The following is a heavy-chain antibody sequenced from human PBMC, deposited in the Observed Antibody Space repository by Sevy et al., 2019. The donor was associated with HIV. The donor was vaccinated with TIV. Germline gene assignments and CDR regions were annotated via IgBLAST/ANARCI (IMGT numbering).Heavy chain of an antibody. J-gene: IGHJ6*03. CDR2: IYYSGST. V-gene: IGHV4-31*03. CDR1: GGSISSGGYY. Sequence: SETLSLTCTVSGGSISSGGYYWSWIRQHPGKSLEWIGYIYYSGSTYYNPSLKSRVTISVDTSKNQFSLKLSSVTAADTAVYYCARGGDGYNSYYYMDVWGKRTTVTVSS. D-gene: IGHD5-12*01. CDR3: ARGGDGYNSYYYMDV.